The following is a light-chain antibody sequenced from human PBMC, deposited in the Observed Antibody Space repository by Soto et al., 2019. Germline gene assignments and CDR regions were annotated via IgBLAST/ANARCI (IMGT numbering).Light chain of an antibody. V-gene: IGLV1-47*01. J-gene: IGLJ1*01. Sequence: QSVLTQPPSVSGTPGQRVTISCSGGISNIATNYVHWFQQLPGTAPKVLSNSDNQRPSGVPDRFSGSKSGTSASLAISGLRSEDEAEYYCAAWDDTVRSYVFGTGTKLTVL. CDR3: AAWDDTVRSYV. CDR1: ISNIATNY. CDR2: SDN.